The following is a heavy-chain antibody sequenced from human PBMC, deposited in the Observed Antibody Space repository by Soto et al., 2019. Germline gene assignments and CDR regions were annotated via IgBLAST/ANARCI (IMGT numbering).Heavy chain of an antibody. CDR1: GFTFSSYG. J-gene: IGHJ4*02. Sequence: GGSLSLSCAASGFTFSSYGIHWVRQAPGKGLEWVAVISYDGSNKYYADSVKGRFTISRDNSKNTLFLQMNSLRPEDTAVYYCAKDYCSRTNCYNDYWGQGTRVTVSS. CDR3: AKDYCSRTNCYNDY. CDR2: ISYDGSNK. D-gene: IGHD2-2*02. V-gene: IGHV3-30*18.